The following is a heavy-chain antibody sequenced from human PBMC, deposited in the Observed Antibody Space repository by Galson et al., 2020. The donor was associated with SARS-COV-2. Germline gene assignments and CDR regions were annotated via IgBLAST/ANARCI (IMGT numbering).Heavy chain of an antibody. CDR3: ARETYHQGSYFSDF. V-gene: IGHV3-74*01. CDR1: GFTFTNYW. CDR2: IKTDGTQT. Sequence: GGSLRLSCVASGFTFTNYWMQWVRQAPGQGLVWVSRIKTDGTQTRHADSVKGRFTISRDNARNTLYLLMHSLRAEDTGVYFCARETYHQGSYFSDFWGQGTRVTVSS. D-gene: IGHD2-15*01. J-gene: IGHJ4*02.